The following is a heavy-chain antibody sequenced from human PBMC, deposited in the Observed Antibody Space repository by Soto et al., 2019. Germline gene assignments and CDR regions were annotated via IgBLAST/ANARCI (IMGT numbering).Heavy chain of an antibody. Sequence: ASVKVSCKTSGYTFTSHGISWVRWAPGRGLEWMGWISAYNGDTKYAQRVQDRVSMTTDTSTATAYIELRSLRFDDTAIYFCARTHWQTDHLEGFDFWGQGTSVTVSS. J-gene: IGHJ4*02. CDR3: ARTHWQTDHLEGFDF. CDR2: ISAYNGDT. CDR1: GYTFTSHG. D-gene: IGHD1-1*01. V-gene: IGHV1-18*04.